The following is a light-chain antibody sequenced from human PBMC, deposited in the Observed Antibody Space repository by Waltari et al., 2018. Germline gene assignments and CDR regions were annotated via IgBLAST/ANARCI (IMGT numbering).Light chain of an antibody. V-gene: IGKV6-21*01. J-gene: IGKJ2*01. Sequence: EIVLTQSQDFQSVTPNEKVTITCRASQSIGSRLHWDQQKPDQPPKILIKYASQSFTGVPSRFSGSGSGTDFTLTINSLEAEDAATYYCHQSYTLPYTFGQGTKLEIK. CDR2: YAS. CDR1: QSIGSR. CDR3: HQSYTLPYT.